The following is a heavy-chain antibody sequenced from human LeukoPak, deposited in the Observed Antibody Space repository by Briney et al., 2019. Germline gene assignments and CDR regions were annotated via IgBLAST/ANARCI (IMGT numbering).Heavy chain of an antibody. Sequence: PGGSLRLSCAASGFTFSDFHMSWIRQAPGKGLGWVSHISGSGYAIHHPGSVKGRFTIARDNAKNSLYLQMISLRVEDSAVYYCARLSGTYSRGGDHWGQGTLVTVSS. CDR1: GFTFSDFH. CDR3: ARLSGTYSRGGDH. J-gene: IGHJ4*02. D-gene: IGHD1-26*01. V-gene: IGHV3-11*01. CDR2: ISGSGYAI.